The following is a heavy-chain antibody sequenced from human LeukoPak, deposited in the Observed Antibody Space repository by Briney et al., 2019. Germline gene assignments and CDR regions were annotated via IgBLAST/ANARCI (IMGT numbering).Heavy chain of an antibody. CDR1: GFTFSSYA. J-gene: IGHJ5*02. V-gene: IGHV3-23*01. CDR2: ISGSGGST. Sequence: PGGSLRLSCAASGFTFSSYAMSWVRQAPGKGLEWVSAISGSGGSTYYADSVKGRLTISRDNSKNTLYLQMNSLRAEDTAVYYCAKDLSQGYGFWDPRNNNWFDPWGQGTLVTVSS. D-gene: IGHD5-18*01. CDR3: AKDLSQGYGFWDPRNNNWFDP.